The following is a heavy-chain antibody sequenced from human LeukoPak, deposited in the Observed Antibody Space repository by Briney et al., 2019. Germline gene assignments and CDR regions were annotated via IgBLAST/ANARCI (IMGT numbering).Heavy chain of an antibody. CDR1: GFTFNSYS. Sequence: GGSLRLSCVASGFTFNSYSMNWVRQAPGKGLEWVSYISSSGSTIYYADSVKGRFTISRDNAKNSLYLQMNSLRAEDTAVHYCARVDIAAAGPQEGPFDYWGQGTLVTVSS. J-gene: IGHJ4*02. CDR2: ISSSGSTI. D-gene: IGHD6-13*01. V-gene: IGHV3-48*04. CDR3: ARVDIAAAGPQEGPFDY.